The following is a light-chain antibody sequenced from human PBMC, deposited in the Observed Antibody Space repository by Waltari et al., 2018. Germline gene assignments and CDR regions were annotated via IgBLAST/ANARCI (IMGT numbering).Light chain of an antibody. CDR3: QQYGTSPPET. V-gene: IGKV3-20*01. CDR1: QSVSSSY. CDR2: GAS. J-gene: IGKJ1*01. Sequence: EIVLTQSPGTLSLSPGERATLSCRASQSVSSSYLAWYQQKPGQAPRLLIYGASSRATCIPDRFSGSGSVTDFTLTISRLESEDFAVYYCQQYGTSPPETFGQGTKVEIK.